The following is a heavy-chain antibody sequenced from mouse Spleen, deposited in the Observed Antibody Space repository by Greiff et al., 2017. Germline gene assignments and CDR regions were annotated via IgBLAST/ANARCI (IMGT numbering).Heavy chain of an antibody. Sequence: QVQLQQSGPELVKPGASVKISCKASGYTFTDYYINWVKQRPGQGLEWIGWIDPANGNTKYAPKFQGKATITADTSSNTAYLQLSSLTSEDTAIYYCAREVDYFDYWGQGTTLTVSS. CDR3: AREVDYFDY. J-gene: IGHJ2*01. V-gene: IGHV1-84*02. CDR2: IDPANGNT. CDR1: GYTFTDYY. D-gene: IGHD1-1*01.